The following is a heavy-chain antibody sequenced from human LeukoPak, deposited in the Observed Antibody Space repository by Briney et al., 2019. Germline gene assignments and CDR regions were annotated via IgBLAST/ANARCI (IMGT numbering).Heavy chain of an antibody. D-gene: IGHD1-20*01. CDR2: ISTSSNYI. J-gene: IGHJ4*02. Sequence: GGSLRLSCAASGFTFSTYSMNWVRQAPGKGLEWVSFISTSSNYIYYADSVKGRFTISRDNAKNSLYLQMNSLRAEDTAVYYCARDNWIEAHYFDYWGQGTLVTVSS. CDR1: GFTFSTYS. V-gene: IGHV3-21*01. CDR3: ARDNWIEAHYFDY.